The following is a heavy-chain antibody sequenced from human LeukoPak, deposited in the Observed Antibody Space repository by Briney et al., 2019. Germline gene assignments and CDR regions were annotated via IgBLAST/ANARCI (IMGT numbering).Heavy chain of an antibody. CDR3: ARESSSSWFSPPNWFDP. CDR1: GFTFSSYW. CDR2: IKQDGSEK. Sequence: GGSLRLPCAASGFTFSSYWMSWVRQAPGKGLEWVANIKQDGSEKYYVDSVKGRFTISRDNAKNSLYLQMSTLRAEDTAVYYCARESSSSWFSPPNWFDPWGQGTLVTVSS. V-gene: IGHV3-7*01. D-gene: IGHD6-13*01. J-gene: IGHJ5*02.